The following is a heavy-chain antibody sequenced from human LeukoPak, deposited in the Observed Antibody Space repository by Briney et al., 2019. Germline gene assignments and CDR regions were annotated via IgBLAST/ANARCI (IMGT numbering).Heavy chain of an antibody. CDR3: ARTHPMITFGGVIRYYFDY. CDR2: IYTSGST. Sequence: SETLSLTCSVSGDSISPYYWSWIRQPAGKGLEWIGRIYTSGSTNYNPSLKSRVTISVDTSKNQFSLKLSSVTAADTAVYYCARTHPMITFGGVIRYYFDYWGQGTLVTVSS. J-gene: IGHJ4*02. D-gene: IGHD3-16*01. V-gene: IGHV4-4*07. CDR1: GDSISPYY.